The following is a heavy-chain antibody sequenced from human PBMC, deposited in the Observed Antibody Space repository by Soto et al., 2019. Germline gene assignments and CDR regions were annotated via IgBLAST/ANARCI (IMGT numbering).Heavy chain of an antibody. CDR2: ISGSGGST. Sequence: PGGSLRLSCAASGFTFSSYAMSWVRQAPGKGLEWVSAISGSGGSTYYADSVKGRFTISRDNSKNTLYLQMNSLRAEDTAVYYCAKDGVMSDYGPLDAFDIWGQGTMVTVSS. CDR3: AKDGVMSDYGPLDAFDI. V-gene: IGHV3-23*01. D-gene: IGHD4-17*01. CDR1: GFTFSSYA. J-gene: IGHJ3*02.